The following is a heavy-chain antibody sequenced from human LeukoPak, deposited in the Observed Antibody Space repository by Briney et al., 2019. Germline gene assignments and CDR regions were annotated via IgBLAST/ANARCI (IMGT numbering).Heavy chain of an antibody. CDR3: ARGDATGRPGIAFDY. Sequence: SETLSLTCNVSGASISNNYWSWIRQPPGKGLEWIGYFHDSESTYYNPSLKSRAPISVDTSKKQVSLWLASVTAADTAVYFCARGDATGRPGIAFDYWGQGTLVTVSS. CDR1: GASISNNY. D-gene: IGHD1-26*01. CDR2: FHDSEST. V-gene: IGHV4-59*01. J-gene: IGHJ4*02.